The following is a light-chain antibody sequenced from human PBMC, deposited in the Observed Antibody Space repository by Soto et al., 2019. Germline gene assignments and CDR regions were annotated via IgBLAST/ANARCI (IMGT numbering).Light chain of an antibody. CDR1: SSDVGGYNY. CDR3: SSYTTSNTRQIV. CDR2: DVS. J-gene: IGLJ1*01. V-gene: IGLV2-14*01. Sequence: SALTQPASVSGSPGQSITISCTGTSSDVGGYNYVSWYQQHPGKAPKFMIYDVSNRPSGASNRFSGSKSGNTASLTISGLQAEDEADYYCSSYTTSNTRQIVFGTGTKVTVL.